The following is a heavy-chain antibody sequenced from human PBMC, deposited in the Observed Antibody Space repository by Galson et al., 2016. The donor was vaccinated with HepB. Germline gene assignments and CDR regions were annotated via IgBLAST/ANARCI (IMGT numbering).Heavy chain of an antibody. V-gene: IGHV4-4*02. J-gene: IGHJ4*02. D-gene: IGHD2-2*01. Sequence: SETLSLTCAVSGGSISSSHWWSWVRQPPGKGLEWIGEIHHSGKINYNLSLKSRVTISVDKSKNHFSLKLSSVTAADTALYYCARTVCSSTSCFGPVEQWVDYYFDYWGQGTLVTVSS. CDR1: GGSISSSHW. CDR3: ARTVCSSTSCFGPVEQWVDYYFDY. CDR2: IHHSGKI.